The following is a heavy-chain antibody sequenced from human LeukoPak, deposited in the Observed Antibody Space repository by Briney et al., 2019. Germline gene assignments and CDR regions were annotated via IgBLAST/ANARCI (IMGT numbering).Heavy chain of an antibody. CDR3: AKSLFTSATGTGRAFHI. V-gene: IGHV3-23*01. CDR1: RFSFSTYP. CDR2: ISASGDVT. J-gene: IGHJ3*02. Sequence: GGSLRLSCAASRFSFSTYPMGWVRQAPGKGLEWVSGISASGDVTFHADPVKGRFTISRDNSKNTLYLQMTSPRADDTAEYYCAKSLFTSATGTGRAFHIWGQGTMVTVSS. D-gene: IGHD1-1*01.